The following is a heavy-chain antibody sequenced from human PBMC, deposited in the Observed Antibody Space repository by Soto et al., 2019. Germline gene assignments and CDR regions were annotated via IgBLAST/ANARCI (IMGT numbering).Heavy chain of an antibody. CDR2: ISAYNGNT. J-gene: IGHJ4*02. D-gene: IGHD3-9*01. Sequence: GASVKVSCKASGYTFTSYGISWVRQAPGQGLEWMGWISAYNGNTNYAQKLQGRVTMTTDTSTSTAYMELRSLRSDDTAVYYCARVRAYYDILTGYFDYWGRGTLVTVSS. CDR3: ARVRAYYDILTGYFDY. V-gene: IGHV1-18*01. CDR1: GYTFTSYG.